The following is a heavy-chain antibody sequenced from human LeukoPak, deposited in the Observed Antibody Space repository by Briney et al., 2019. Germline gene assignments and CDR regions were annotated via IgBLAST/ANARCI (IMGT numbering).Heavy chain of an antibody. V-gene: IGHV4-34*01. Sequence: SETLSLTCAVYGGSFSGYYWSWIRQPPGKGLEWIGEINHSGSTNYNPSLKSRVTISVDTSKNQFSLKLSSVTAADTAVYYCARQDILTGYLTPWGQGTLVTVSS. CDR3: ARQDILTGYLTP. CDR2: INHSGST. CDR1: GGSFSGYY. D-gene: IGHD3-9*01. J-gene: IGHJ5*02.